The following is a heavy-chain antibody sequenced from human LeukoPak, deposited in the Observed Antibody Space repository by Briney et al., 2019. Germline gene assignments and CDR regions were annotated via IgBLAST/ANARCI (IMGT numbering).Heavy chain of an antibody. D-gene: IGHD3-22*01. CDR2: INHSGST. V-gene: IGHV4-34*01. Sequence: SETLSLTCAVYGGSFSGYYWSWIRQPPGKGLEWIGEINHSGSTNYNPSLKSRVTISVDTSKNQFSLKLSSVTAAGTAVYYCARGYYDSSGYYLPPPYFDYWGQGTLVTVSS. CDR3: ARGYYDSSGYYLPPPYFDY. J-gene: IGHJ4*02. CDR1: GGSFSGYY.